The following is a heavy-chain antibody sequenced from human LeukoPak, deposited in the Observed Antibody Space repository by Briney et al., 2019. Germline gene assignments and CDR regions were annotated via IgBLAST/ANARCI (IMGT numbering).Heavy chain of an antibody. CDR2: IYTSGST. Sequence: SETLSLTCTVSGGSISSYYWSWIRQPAGKGLEWIGRIYTSGSTNYNPSLKSRVTISVDTSKNQFSLKLSSVTAADTAVYYCAREEGWFGGSLDAFDIWGQGTMVTVSS. CDR1: GGSISSYY. CDR3: AREEGWFGGSLDAFDI. J-gene: IGHJ3*02. D-gene: IGHD3-10*01. V-gene: IGHV4-4*07.